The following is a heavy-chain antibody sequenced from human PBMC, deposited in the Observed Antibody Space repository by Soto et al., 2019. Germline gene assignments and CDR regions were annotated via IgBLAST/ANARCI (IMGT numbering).Heavy chain of an antibody. CDR1: GFTFSDHY. D-gene: IGHD3-10*01. J-gene: IGHJ6*02. Sequence: EVQLVESGGGLVQPGGSLRLSCAASGFTFSDHYMDWVRQAPGKGLEGVGRTRNKANSYTTEYAASVKGRFTISRDDLNNSLFLQMDSLKTEGTAVYYCAIPRGPYGMDVWGQGTTVTVSS. CDR2: TRNKANSYTT. V-gene: IGHV3-72*01. CDR3: AIPRGPYGMDV.